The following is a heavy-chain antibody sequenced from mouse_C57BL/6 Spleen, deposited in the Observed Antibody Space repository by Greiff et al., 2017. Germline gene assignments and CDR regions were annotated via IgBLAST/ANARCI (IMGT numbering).Heavy chain of an antibody. CDR1: GYSITSGYY. CDR3: ARGGYGSFAY. CDR2: ISYDGSN. D-gene: IGHD1-1*01. V-gene: IGHV3-6*01. J-gene: IGHJ3*01. Sequence: ESGPGLVKPSQSLSLTCSVTGYSITSGYYWNWIRQFPGNKLEWRGYISYDGSNNYNPSLKNRISITRDTSKNQFFLKLNSVTTEDTATYYCARGGYGSFAYWGQGTLVTVSA.